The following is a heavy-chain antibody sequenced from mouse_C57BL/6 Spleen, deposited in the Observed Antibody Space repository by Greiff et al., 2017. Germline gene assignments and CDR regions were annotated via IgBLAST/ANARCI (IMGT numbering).Heavy chain of an antibody. Sequence: EVQGVESGGGLVKPGGSLKLSCAASGFTFSSYAMSWVRQTPEKRLEWVATISDGGSYTYYPDNVKGRFTISRDTAKNNLYLQMSHLKSEDTAMYDCARGEDDYPCAYWGKRTLVTVSA. CDR2: ISDGGSYT. CDR3: ARGEDDYPCAY. J-gene: IGHJ3*01. V-gene: IGHV5-4*01. CDR1: GFTFSSYA. D-gene: IGHD2-4*01.